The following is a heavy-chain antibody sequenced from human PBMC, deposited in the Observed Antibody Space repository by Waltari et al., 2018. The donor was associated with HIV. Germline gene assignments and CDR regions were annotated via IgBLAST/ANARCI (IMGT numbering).Heavy chain of an antibody. CDR2: IHSPGRT. D-gene: IGHD2-15*01. CDR3: ARGIFGGNPGY. CDR1: GGSITTYL. J-gene: IGHJ4*02. V-gene: IGHV4-59*01. Sequence: QLQLRESGPRLVKPLATLALNCSVSGGSITTYLWNWYRQPPGKGLEWIGYIHSPGRTNYNPSLKSRVTISVDTSKTVFSLQLKSVTAADTAIYYCARGIFGGNPGYWGRGTLITVS.